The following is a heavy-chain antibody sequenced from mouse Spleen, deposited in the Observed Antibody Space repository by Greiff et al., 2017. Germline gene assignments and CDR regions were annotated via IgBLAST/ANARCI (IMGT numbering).Heavy chain of an antibody. Sequence: DVMLVESGGDLVKPGGSLKLSCAASGFTFSSYGMSWVRQTPDKRLEWVATISSGGSYTYYPDSVKGRFPISRDNAKNTLYLQMRSVESEDTARDYCARGDYDGVYDMDYWGPGTSVTVSS. CDR3: ARGDYDGVYDMDY. CDR2: ISSGGSYT. V-gene: IGHV5-6*02. D-gene: IGHD2-4*01. CDR1: GFTFSSYG. J-gene: IGHJ4*01.